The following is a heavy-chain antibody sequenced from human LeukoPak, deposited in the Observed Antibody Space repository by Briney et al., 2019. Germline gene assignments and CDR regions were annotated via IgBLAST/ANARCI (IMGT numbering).Heavy chain of an antibody. CDR2: ISSSSSYI. CDR3: ARSLGYCTNGVCSDY. V-gene: IGHV3-21*01. J-gene: IGHJ4*02. Sequence: GGSLRLSCAASGFTFSSYSMNWDPEARGEGLEWVSSISSSSSYIYYAHSVKGRFTISRDNAKNSLYLQMNSLRAEDTAVYYCARSLGYCTNGVCSDYWGQGTLVTVSS. CDR1: GFTFSSYS. D-gene: IGHD2-8*01.